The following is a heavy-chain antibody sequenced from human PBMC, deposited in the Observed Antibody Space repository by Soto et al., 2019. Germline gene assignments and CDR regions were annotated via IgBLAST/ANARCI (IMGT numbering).Heavy chain of an antibody. V-gene: IGHV3-30*18. Sequence: QVQLVESGGGVVQPGRSLRLSCAASGFTFSSYGMHWVRQAPGKGLEWVAVISYDGSNKYYADSVKGRFTISRDNSKNTTYLQMNSLRAEDTAVYYCAKDRDDAFDIWGQGTMVTVSS. CDR1: GFTFSSYG. CDR2: ISYDGSNK. J-gene: IGHJ3*02. CDR3: AKDRDDAFDI.